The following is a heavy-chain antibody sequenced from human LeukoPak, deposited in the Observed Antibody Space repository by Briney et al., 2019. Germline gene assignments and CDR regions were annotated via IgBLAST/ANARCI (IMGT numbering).Heavy chain of an antibody. CDR1: GFTVSSNY. J-gene: IGHJ6*03. D-gene: IGHD3-9*01. Sequence: IPGGSLRLSCAASGFTVSSNYMSWVRQPPGKGLEWIGEINHSGSTNYNPSLKSRVTISVDTSKNQFSLKLSSVTAADTAVYYCARLVRYIGYYYYYYMDVWGKGTTVTISS. CDR2: INHSGST. CDR3: ARLVRYIGYYYYYYMDV. V-gene: IGHV4-34*01.